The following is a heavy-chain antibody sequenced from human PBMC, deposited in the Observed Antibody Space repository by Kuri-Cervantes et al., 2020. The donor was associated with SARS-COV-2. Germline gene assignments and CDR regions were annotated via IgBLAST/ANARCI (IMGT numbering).Heavy chain of an antibody. J-gene: IGHJ5*02. V-gene: IGHV4-34*01. CDR3: ARWEVPASMSHFDP. D-gene: IGHD2-2*01. CDR1: GGSFSGYF. CDR2: INHLGST. Sequence: GSLRLSCAVSGGSFSGYFWTWIRQPPGKGLEWIGQINHLGSTYYNPSLKSRVTISVDTSKNEFSLKVTSVTSADTAMYYCARWEVPASMSHFDPWGQGNLVTGSS.